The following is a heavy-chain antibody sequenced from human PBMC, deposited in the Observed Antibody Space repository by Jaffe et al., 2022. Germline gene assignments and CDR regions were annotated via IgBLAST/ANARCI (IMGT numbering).Heavy chain of an antibody. CDR1: GYSISSGYY. Sequence: QVQLQESGPGLVKPSETLSLTCVVSGYSISSGYYWDWIRQPPGKGLEWIGSVYQSGSTYYNPSLQTRVTMSVDTSKNQLSLKLSSVTAADTAVYFCARRGGGPFDYWGQGTLVTVSS. CDR2: VYQSGST. J-gene: IGHJ4*02. D-gene: IGHD3-10*01. CDR3: ARRGGGPFDY. V-gene: IGHV4-38-2*01.